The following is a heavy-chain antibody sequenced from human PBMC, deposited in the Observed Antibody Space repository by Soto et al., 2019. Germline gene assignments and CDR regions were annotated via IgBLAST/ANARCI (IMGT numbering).Heavy chain of an antibody. D-gene: IGHD3-10*01. CDR2: ISSSSSTI. V-gene: IGHV3-48*02. J-gene: IGHJ2*01. CDR1: GFTPRSYS. CDR3: VRDPTVRQYLLSAYFEP. Sequence: GGSLRLSCAASGFTPRSYSMNWVRQAPGKGLEWVSYISSSSSTINYADSVKGRFTISRDNAKNSLHLQMNSLRDEDTAVYYCVRDPTVRQYLLSAYFEPWGRRTL.